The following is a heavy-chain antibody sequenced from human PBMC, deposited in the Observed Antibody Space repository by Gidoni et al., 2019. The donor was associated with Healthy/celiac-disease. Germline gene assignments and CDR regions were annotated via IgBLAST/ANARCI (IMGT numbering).Heavy chain of an antibody. CDR1: GFTFDDYA. CDR2: ISWNSGSI. J-gene: IGHJ4*02. Sequence: EVQLVESGGGLVQPGRSLRLSCAASGFTFDDYAMHWVRQTPGKGLEWVSGISWNSGSIDYADSVKGRFTISRDNAKNSLYLQMNSLRVEDTALYYCAKDGGSTYGSGVDYWGQGTLVTVSS. CDR3: AKDGGSTYGSGVDY. D-gene: IGHD3-10*01. V-gene: IGHV3-9*01.